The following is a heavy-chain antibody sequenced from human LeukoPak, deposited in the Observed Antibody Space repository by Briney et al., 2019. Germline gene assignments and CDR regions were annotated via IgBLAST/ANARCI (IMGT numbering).Heavy chain of an antibody. CDR1: GVTFSSYS. D-gene: IGHD2-15*01. CDR2: ISSSSSYI. V-gene: IGHV3-21*01. CDR3: ARGEMVAATAYFDY. J-gene: IGHJ4*02. Sequence: PGGSLRLSCAASGVTFSSYSMNWLRQAPGKGLEWVSSISSSSSYIYYADPVKGRFTISRDNAKNSLYLQMNSLRAEDTAVYYCARGEMVAATAYFDYWGQGTLVTVSS.